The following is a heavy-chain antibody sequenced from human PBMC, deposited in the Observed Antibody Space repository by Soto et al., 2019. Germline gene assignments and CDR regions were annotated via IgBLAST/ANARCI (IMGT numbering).Heavy chain of an antibody. CDR1: GFTVSSNY. V-gene: IGHV3-53*01. D-gene: IGHD3-16*01. CDR2: IYSGGST. CDR3: AKDYRGFTSGSIIHAFDI. Sequence: PGGSLRLSCAASGFTVSSNYMSWVRQAPGKGLEWVSVIYSGGSTYYADSVKGRFTISRDNSKNTLYLQMNSLRAEDTAVYYCAKDYRGFTSGSIIHAFDIWGQGTMVTVSS. J-gene: IGHJ3*02.